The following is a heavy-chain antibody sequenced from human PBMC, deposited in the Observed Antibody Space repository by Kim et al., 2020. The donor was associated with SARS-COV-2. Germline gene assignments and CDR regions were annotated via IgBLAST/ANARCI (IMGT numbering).Heavy chain of an antibody. J-gene: IGHJ4*02. V-gene: IGHV3-23*01. CDR3: AKMQGFFDY. CDR1: GFTFSSNS. CDR2: ISGSSTT. Sequence: GGSLRLSCAASGFTFSSNSLSWVRQAPGKGLEWVSAISGSSTTYYADSVKGRFTIFRDNVKNTVYLQMNSLRIEDTAVYYCAKMQGFFDYWGQGTLVTVSS.